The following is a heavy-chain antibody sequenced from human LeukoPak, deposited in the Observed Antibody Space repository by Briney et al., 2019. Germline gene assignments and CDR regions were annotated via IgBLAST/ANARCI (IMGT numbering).Heavy chain of an antibody. CDR2: INPNSGGT. CDR3: ARWAVESSGDYYYYYYYMDV. J-gene: IGHJ6*03. D-gene: IGHD3-10*01. V-gene: IGHV1-2*02. CDR1: GYTFTGYY. Sequence: ASVKVSCKASGYTFTGYYMHWVRQAPGQGLEWMGWINPNSGGTNYAQKLQGRVTMTTDTSTSTAYMELRSLRSDDTAVYYCARWAVESSGDYYYYYYYMDVWGKGTTVTVSS.